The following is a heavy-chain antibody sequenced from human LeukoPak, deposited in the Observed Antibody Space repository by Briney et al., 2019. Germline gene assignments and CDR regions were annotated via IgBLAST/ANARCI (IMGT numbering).Heavy chain of an antibody. CDR2: ITSVSSCK. Sequence: GGSLRLSCKASGFTFSNYAMNWVRQAPGKGLEWVSSITSVSSCKYYADSVKGRFTISRDNAKNSLFLQMNSLRAEDTAIYYCARDPTADDYWGQGTLVTVSS. V-gene: IGHV3-21*01. CDR1: GFTFSNYA. D-gene: IGHD2-2*01. CDR3: ARDPTADDY. J-gene: IGHJ4*02.